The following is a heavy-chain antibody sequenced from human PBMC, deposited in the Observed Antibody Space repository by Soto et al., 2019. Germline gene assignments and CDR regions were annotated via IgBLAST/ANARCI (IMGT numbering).Heavy chain of an antibody. CDR1: DFIFNNAW. D-gene: IGHD4-17*01. Sequence: EVPLVESGGGFVKPGESLRLSCVASDFIFNNAWMNWVRQAAGKGLEWVGRIKRKIDGGATDYASPVKGRFAISRDDSKNMVYLQMNSLKTEDTAVYYCTADSVLTTDSGFDFWGQGTMVTVSP. J-gene: IGHJ3*01. V-gene: IGHV3-15*07. CDR2: IKRKIDGGAT. CDR3: TADSVLTTDSGFDF.